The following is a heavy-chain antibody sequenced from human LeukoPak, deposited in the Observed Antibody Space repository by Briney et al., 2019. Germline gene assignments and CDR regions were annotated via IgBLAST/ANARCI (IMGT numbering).Heavy chain of an antibody. Sequence: SETLSLTCAVAGYSISTGNHWGWIRQSPEKGLEWIGSIHYSGSTLYNPSLKSRVTISIDTSKNQFSLRLNSATAADTAVYCCASLGGYQNGNFDFWGQGTLVTVSS. CDR1: GYSISTGNH. CDR2: IHYSGST. J-gene: IGHJ4*02. V-gene: IGHV4-38-2*01. CDR3: ASLGGYQNGNFDF. D-gene: IGHD3-16*01.